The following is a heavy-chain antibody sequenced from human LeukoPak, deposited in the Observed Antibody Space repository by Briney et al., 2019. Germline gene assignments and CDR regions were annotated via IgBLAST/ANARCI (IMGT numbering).Heavy chain of an antibody. CDR2: ISGSGGST. Sequence: GGSLRLSCAASGFTFSSYAMSWVRQAPGKGLEWVSAISGSGGSTYYADSVKGRFTISRDNSRNTLYLQMNSLRAEDTAVYYCAKASRSGVRGIFDYWGQGTLVTVSS. CDR3: AKASRSGVRGIFDY. CDR1: GFTFSSYA. V-gene: IGHV3-23*01. D-gene: IGHD3-10*01. J-gene: IGHJ4*02.